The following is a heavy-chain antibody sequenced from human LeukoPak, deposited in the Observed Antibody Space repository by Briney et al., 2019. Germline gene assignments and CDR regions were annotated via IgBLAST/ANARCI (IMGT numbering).Heavy chain of an antibody. CDR3: ARPGKRWYQVEGTWFDP. CDR2: IYYSGST. J-gene: IGHJ5*02. Sequence: SETLSLTCTVSGGSISSSSYYWGWIRQPPGKGLEWIGSIYYSGSTYYNPSLKSRVTISVDTSKNQFSLKLSSVTAADTAVYYCARPGKRWYQVEGTWFDPWGQGTLVTVSS. V-gene: IGHV4-39*01. D-gene: IGHD4-23*01. CDR1: GGSISSSSYY.